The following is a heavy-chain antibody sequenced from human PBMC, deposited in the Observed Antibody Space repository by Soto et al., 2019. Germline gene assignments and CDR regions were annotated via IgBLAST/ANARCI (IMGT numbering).Heavy chain of an antibody. CDR1: GGSISSYY. J-gene: IGHJ4*02. Sequence: SETLSLTCTVSGGSISSYYWSWIRQPPGKGLEWIGYIYYSGSTNYNPSLKSRVTISVDTSKNQFSLKLSSVTAADTAVYYCARSSGEEYSSSWFLDYWGQGTLVTAPQ. V-gene: IGHV4-59*01. CDR2: IYYSGST. CDR3: ARSSGEEYSSSWFLDY. D-gene: IGHD6-13*01.